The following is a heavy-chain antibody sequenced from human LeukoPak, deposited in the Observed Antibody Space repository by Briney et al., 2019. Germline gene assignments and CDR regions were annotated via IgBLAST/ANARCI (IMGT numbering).Heavy chain of an antibody. CDR1: GGSISSSSYY. J-gene: IGHJ4*02. V-gene: IGHV4-39*01. D-gene: IGHD2/OR15-2a*01. Sequence: SETLSLTCTVSGGSISSSSYYWGWIRQPPGKGLEWTGSIYYSGSTYYNPSLKSRVTISVDTSKNQFSLKLSSVTAADTAVYYCAGHHPRNTVDFWGQGTLVTVSS. CDR3: AGHHPRNTVDF. CDR2: IYYSGST.